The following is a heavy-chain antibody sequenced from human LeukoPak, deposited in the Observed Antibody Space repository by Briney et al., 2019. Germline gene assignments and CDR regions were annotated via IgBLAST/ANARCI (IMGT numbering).Heavy chain of an antibody. Sequence: KPSETLSLTCTVSGGSISSYYWSWIRQPPGKGLEWIGYIYYSGSTNYNPSLKSRVTISVDTSKKQFSLKLSSVTAADTAVYYCARSPSTIVVKTYFDYWGQGTLVTVSS. J-gene: IGHJ4*02. CDR3: ARSPSTIVVKTYFDY. V-gene: IGHV4-59*01. CDR2: IYYSGST. D-gene: IGHD1-26*01. CDR1: GGSISSYY.